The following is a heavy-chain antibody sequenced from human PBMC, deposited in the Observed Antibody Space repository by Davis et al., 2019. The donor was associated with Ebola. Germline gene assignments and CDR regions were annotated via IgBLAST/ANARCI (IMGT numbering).Heavy chain of an antibody. CDR2: ISDSGSTT. V-gene: IGHV3-48*03. J-gene: IGHJ4*02. CDR3: VPGTWI. CDR1: GFTFNKYE. Sequence: PGGSLRLSYAASGFTFNKYEMNWVRQAPGKGLEWISYISDSGSTTYYTDSVKGRFTISRDNAKNSLYLQMNTLRVEDTAIYYCVPGTWIRGQGTLVTVSS. D-gene: IGHD5-18*01.